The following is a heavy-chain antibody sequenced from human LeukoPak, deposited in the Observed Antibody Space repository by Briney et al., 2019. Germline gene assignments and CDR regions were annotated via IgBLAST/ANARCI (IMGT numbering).Heavy chain of an antibody. CDR1: GGSISSYY. CDR3: ARVAKHFRGGLSFYYMDV. Sequence: PSETLSLTCTVSGGSISSYYWSWIRQPAGKGLEWIGRIYTSGSTNYNPSLKSRVTIPLDTSKNQFSLKVISVTAADTAVYYCARVAKHFRGGLSFYYMDVWGKGTTVTISS. D-gene: IGHD3-10*01. CDR2: IYTSGST. V-gene: IGHV4-4*07. J-gene: IGHJ6*03.